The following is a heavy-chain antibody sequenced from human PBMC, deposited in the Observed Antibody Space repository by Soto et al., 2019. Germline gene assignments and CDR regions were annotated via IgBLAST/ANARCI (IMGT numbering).Heavy chain of an antibody. D-gene: IGHD3-3*01. CDR1: GGSISSYY. CDR3: ARVDVLRFLEWSFDY. J-gene: IGHJ4*02. CDR2: IYYSGST. V-gene: IGHV4-59*01. Sequence: SETLSLTCTVSGGSISSYYWSWIRQPPGKGLEWIGYIYYSGSTNYNPSLKSRVTISVDTSKNQFSLKLSSVTAADTAVYYCARVDVLRFLEWSFDYWGQGTLVTVSS.